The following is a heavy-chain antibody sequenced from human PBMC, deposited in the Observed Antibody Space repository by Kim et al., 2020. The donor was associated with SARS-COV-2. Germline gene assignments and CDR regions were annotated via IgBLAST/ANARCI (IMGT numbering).Heavy chain of an antibody. CDR1: GYTFTGYY. CDR3: AVERYCSGGSCYYFDY. J-gene: IGHJ4*02. CDR2: INPNSGGT. D-gene: IGHD2-15*01. V-gene: IGHV1-2*02. Sequence: ASVKVSCKASGYTFTGYYMHWVRQAPGQGLEWMGWINPNSGGTNYAQKFQGRVTMTRDTSISTAYMELSRLRSDDTAVYYRAVERYCSGGSCYYFDYWGQGTLVTVSS.